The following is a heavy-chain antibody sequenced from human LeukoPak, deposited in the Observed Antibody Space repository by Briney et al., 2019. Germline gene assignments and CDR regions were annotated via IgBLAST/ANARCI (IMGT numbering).Heavy chain of an antibody. D-gene: IGHD3-3*01. CDR2: IYYSGST. CDR3: ASTTPGGVWSGYLPNDY. Sequence: SETLSLTRTVSGGPISGSSYYWGWIRQPPGKGLEWIGSIYYSGSTYYNPSLKSRVTISVDTSKNQFSLRLSSVPAADTAVYYCASTTPGGVWSGYLPNDYWGQGTLVTVSS. CDR1: GGPISGSSYY. V-gene: IGHV4-39*01. J-gene: IGHJ4*02.